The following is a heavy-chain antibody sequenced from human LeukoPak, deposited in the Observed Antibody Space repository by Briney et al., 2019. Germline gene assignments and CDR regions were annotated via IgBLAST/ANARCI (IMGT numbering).Heavy chain of an antibody. D-gene: IGHD3-3*01. J-gene: IGHJ4*02. Sequence: PSETLSLTCTVSGGTISSSSYYWGWIRQPPGKGLEWIGSIYYSGTTYYNTSLKSRVTISVDTSKSQFSLRLTSVTAADTAVYYCARHVRFLEWLSSYYFDYWGQGTLVTVSS. V-gene: IGHV4-39*01. CDR2: IYYSGTT. CDR3: ARHVRFLEWLSSYYFDY. CDR1: GGTISSSSYY.